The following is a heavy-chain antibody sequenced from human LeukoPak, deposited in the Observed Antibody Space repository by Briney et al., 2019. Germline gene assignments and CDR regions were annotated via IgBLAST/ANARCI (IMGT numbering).Heavy chain of an antibody. CDR1: GYTFTGYY. J-gene: IGHJ5*02. Sequence: ASVTVSCTASGYTFTGYYMHWVRQAPGQGLEWMGRINPNSGGTNYAQKFQGWVTMTRDTSISTAYMELSRLRSDDTAVYYCARGEEAWFDPWGQGTLVTVSS. CDR2: INPNSGGT. CDR3: ARGEEAWFDP. V-gene: IGHV1-2*04. D-gene: IGHD3-16*01.